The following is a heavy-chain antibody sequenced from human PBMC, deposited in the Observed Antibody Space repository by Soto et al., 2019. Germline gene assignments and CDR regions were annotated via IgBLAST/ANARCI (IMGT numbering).Heavy chain of an antibody. Sequence: GGSLRLSCVASGFTFSNYTMHWVRQAPGKGLEWVAVISYDGSNRYYTDSVKGRFTISRDNSKNTLYLQMNSLRPEDMSVYHCARADRINSWSRGVDYWGQGALVTVSS. J-gene: IGHJ4*02. CDR2: ISYDGSNR. D-gene: IGHD6-13*01. CDR1: GFTFSNYT. CDR3: ARADRINSWSRGVDY. V-gene: IGHV3-30*04.